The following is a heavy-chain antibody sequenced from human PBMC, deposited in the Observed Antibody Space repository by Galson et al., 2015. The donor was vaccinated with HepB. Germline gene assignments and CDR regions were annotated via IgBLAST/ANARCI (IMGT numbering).Heavy chain of an antibody. V-gene: IGHV3-30*02. D-gene: IGHD3-10*01. CDR1: GFTFSSYG. J-gene: IGHJ4*02. Sequence: SLRLSCAASGFTFSSYGMHWVRQAPGKGLEWVAFIRYDGSNKYYADSVKGRFTISRDNSKNTLYLQMNSLRAEDTAVYYCAKPGWFGELFIDYWGQGTLVTVSS. CDR3: AKPGWFGELFIDY. CDR2: IRYDGSNK.